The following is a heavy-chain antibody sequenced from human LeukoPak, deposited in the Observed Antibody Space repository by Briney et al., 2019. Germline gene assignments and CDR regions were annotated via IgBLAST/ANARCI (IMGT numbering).Heavy chain of an antibody. D-gene: IGHD1-26*01. CDR1: AYSISNGFV. CDR2: IYHSGTT. V-gene: IGHV4-38-2*02. Sequence: SETLSLTCTVSAYSISNGFVWGWIRQPPGKGLEWIASIYHSGTTYYNPSLKSRVTMSVDTSKNQFSLRLSSVTAADTAVYYCTRLSHVAGAPKVSWFDPWGQGTLVTVSS. J-gene: IGHJ5*02. CDR3: TRLSHVAGAPKVSWFDP.